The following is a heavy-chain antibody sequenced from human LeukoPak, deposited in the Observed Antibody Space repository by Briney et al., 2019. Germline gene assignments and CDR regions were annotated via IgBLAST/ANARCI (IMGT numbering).Heavy chain of an antibody. CDR1: GFSFSDAW. CDR2: IKRKSDGGTT. Sequence: KSGGSLRLSCAASGFSFSDAWVSWVRQAPGKGLEWVGRIKRKSDGGTTDYAAPVKDRFTISRDDSKNTLYLQMNSLKTEDTAVYYCRTDLRWEFYVGYSWGQGTLVTVSS. J-gene: IGHJ4*02. CDR3: RTDLRWEFYVGYS. V-gene: IGHV3-15*01. D-gene: IGHD1-26*01.